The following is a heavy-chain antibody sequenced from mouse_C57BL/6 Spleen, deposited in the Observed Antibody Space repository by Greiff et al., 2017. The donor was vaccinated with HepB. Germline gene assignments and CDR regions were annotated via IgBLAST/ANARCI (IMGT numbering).Heavy chain of an antibody. CDR1: GYTFTSYW. J-gene: IGHJ2*01. Sequence: QVQLQQPGAELVKPGASVKLSCKASGYTFTSYWMPWVKQRPGRGLEWIGRIDPNSGGTKYNEKFKSKATLTVDKPSSPAYMQLSSLTSEDSAGYYWARGTTVGPSVDYWGQGTTRTVSS. V-gene: IGHV1-72*01. D-gene: IGHD1-1*01. CDR2: IDPNSGGT. CDR3: ARGTTVGPSVDY.